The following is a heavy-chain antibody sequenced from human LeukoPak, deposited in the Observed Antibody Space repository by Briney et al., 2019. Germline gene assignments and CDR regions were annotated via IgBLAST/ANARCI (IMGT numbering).Heavy chain of an antibody. CDR2: IYYSGNT. CDR3: ARHYCSNGLCWYFDL. CDR1: GGSISSYY. V-gene: IGHV4-59*01. D-gene: IGHD2-8*01. J-gene: IGHJ2*01. Sequence: SETLSLTCTVSGGSISSYYWSWIRQPPGKGLEWIGYIYYSGNTNYNPSLKSRVTLSVDTSKNQFSLNLSSVTAADTAVYYCARHYCSNGLCWYFDLWGRGTLVTVSS.